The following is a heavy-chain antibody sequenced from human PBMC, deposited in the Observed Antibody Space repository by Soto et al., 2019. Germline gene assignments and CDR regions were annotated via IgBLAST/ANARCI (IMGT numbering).Heavy chain of an antibody. CDR3: AHRPTGWYFDL. Sequence: QITLKESGPTLVEPTQTLTLTCTFSGFSLSTSGVAVGWIRQPPGKALEWLALIYWDDDKRYSPSLKNRLTITKDTAKNQVVLTMTNMDPVDTSTYYCAHRPTGWYFDLWGRGTLVTVS. J-gene: IGHJ2*01. V-gene: IGHV2-5*02. CDR2: IYWDDDK. CDR1: GFSLSTSGVA.